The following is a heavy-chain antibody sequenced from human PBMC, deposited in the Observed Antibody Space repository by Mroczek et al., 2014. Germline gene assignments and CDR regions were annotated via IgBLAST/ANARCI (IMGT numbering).Heavy chain of an antibody. Sequence: QVQLQESGPGLVKPSETLSLTCTVSGGSISSSSYYWGWIRQPPGKGLEWIGSIYYSGSTYYNPSLKSRVTISVDTSKNQFSLKLSSVTAADTAVYYCARHGPKGPASAVYPFGQGTLVTVSS. CDR3: ARHGPKGPASAVYP. CDR2: IYYSGST. CDR1: GGSISSSSYY. D-gene: IGHD2-15*01. V-gene: IGHV4-39*01. J-gene: IGHJ5*02.